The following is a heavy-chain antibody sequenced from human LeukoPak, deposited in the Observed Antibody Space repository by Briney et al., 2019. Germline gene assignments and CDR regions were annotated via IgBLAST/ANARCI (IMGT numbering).Heavy chain of an antibody. J-gene: IGHJ4*02. Sequence: SGGSLRLSCATSGFTFSSNWMSWVRHVPGRGLDWVANIKPDGSAEYYAASVKGRITVSRDNAKNSLYLQMNSLRVEDTAVYYCARANNSSWHNWGQGTLVTVSS. V-gene: IGHV3-7*01. CDR3: ARANNSSWHN. CDR1: GFTFSSNW. D-gene: IGHD6-13*01. CDR2: IKPDGSAE.